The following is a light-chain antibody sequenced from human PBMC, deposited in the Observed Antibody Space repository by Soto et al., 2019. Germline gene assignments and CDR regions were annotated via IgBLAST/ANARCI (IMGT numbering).Light chain of an antibody. Sequence: QSVLTKPPSVSVAPVQRVTIACKGNSSNLGAGYDVHWYQQLPGTAPKVVISGNRNRPSGVPERFSVSKSGTSASLAITGLQAEDEADYYCQVYDYRLTASVFGGGTKLTVL. V-gene: IGLV1-40*01. CDR3: QVYDYRLTASV. CDR2: GNR. CDR1: SSNLGAGYD. J-gene: IGLJ3*02.